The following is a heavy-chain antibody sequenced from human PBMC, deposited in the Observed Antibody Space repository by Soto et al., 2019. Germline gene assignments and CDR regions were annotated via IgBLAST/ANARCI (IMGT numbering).Heavy chain of an antibody. CDR1: VGSISSFY. Sequence: PSETLSLTCTVSVGSISSFYWSWIRQPPGKGLEWIGYISYSGITNYNPSLKSRVTISVDTSKFSLNLSSVAAADTAVYYCARMFESENSIIMDVWGLDVGGQGTTVTVSS. CDR2: ISYSGIT. V-gene: IGHV4-59*01. CDR3: ARMFESENSIIMDVWGLDV. D-gene: IGHD3-16*01. J-gene: IGHJ6*02.